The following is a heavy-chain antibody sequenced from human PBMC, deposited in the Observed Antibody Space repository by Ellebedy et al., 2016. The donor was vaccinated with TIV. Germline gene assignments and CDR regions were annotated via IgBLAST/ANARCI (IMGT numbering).Heavy chain of an antibody. CDR2: TYYRSKWGN. Sequence: SQTLSLTCXISGDSVSSDSAAWNWIRQSPSRGLEWLGRTYYRSKWGNDYAESVKSRITITPDTSKNQFSLQLNSVTPEDTAVYYCVRKGSSGWYNVFDLWGQGTMATVSS. J-gene: IGHJ3*01. CDR1: GDSVSSDSAA. D-gene: IGHD6-19*01. CDR3: VRKGSSGWYNVFDL. V-gene: IGHV6-1*01.